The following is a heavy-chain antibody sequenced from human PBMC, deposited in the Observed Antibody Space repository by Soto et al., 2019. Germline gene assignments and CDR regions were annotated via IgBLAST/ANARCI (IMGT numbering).Heavy chain of an antibody. CDR1: GFTFTRYS. D-gene: IGHD6-25*01. CDR2: ISSTTNYI. Sequence: PGGSLRLSCAASGFTFTRYSMNWVRQAPGKGLEWVSSISSTTNYIYYADSMKGRFTVSRDNAKNSVYLEMNSLRSDDTAVYYCAREGGSDSLAPKNNWFDTWGQGTRVTVSS. J-gene: IGHJ5*02. V-gene: IGHV3-21*04. CDR3: AREGGSDSLAPKNNWFDT.